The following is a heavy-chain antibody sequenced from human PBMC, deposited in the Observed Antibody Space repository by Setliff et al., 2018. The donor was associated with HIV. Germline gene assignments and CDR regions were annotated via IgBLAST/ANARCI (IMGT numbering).Heavy chain of an antibody. Sequence: ASVKVSCKVSGYTFPDYYMQWVRQAPGKGLEWMGLIDPDRGDTVYAEKFQGRVTITADRSIDIAYMQLSSLTSEDTAMYFCAWGTQRPIDPWGQGTLVTVSS. CDR1: GYTFPDYY. V-gene: IGHV1-69-2*01. CDR3: AWGTQRPIDP. D-gene: IGHD3-16*01. J-gene: IGHJ5*02. CDR2: IDPDRGDT.